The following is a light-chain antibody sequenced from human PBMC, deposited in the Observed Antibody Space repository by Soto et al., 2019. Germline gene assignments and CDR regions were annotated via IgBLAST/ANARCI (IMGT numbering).Light chain of an antibody. CDR1: QSVSSSY. V-gene: IGKV3-20*01. Sequence: EIVLTQSPGTLSLSPGERATLSCRASQSVSSSYLAWYQQKPGQAPRLLIYGASSRATGIPDRFSGSGSGTDFTLTISRLEPEDCAGYYCQQYGSSPLWTFGQGTKVEIK. J-gene: IGKJ1*01. CDR3: QQYGSSPLWT. CDR2: GAS.